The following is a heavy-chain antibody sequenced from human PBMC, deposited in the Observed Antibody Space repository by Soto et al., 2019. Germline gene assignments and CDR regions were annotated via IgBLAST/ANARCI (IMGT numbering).Heavy chain of an antibody. J-gene: IGHJ4*01. CDR3: ASDVELQGFDY. CDR1: GFTFSSFS. CDR2: INDDGSRI. D-gene: IGHD1-26*01. V-gene: IGHV3-74*01. Sequence: EVQLVESGGGLVQPGGSLRLSCAASGFTFSSFSMHWVRQVPGKGLVWVSRINDDGSRIRYADSVKGRFTISRDNAKNTLYLQMNSLRAEDTAVYYCASDVELQGFDYWGHGTLVTVSS.